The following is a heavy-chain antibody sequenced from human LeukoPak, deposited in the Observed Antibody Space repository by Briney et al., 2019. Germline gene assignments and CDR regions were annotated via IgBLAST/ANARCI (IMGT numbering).Heavy chain of an antibody. CDR1: GFTFSSYA. V-gene: IGHV3-23*01. CDR2: ISGSGGST. Sequence: GGSLRLSCAAFGFTFSSYAMSWVRQAPGKGLEWVSAISGSGGSTYYADSVKGRFTISRDNSKNTLYLQMNSLRAEDTAVYYCAKGDSIAARLRNWFDPWGQGTLVTVSS. CDR3: AKGDSIAARLRNWFDP. J-gene: IGHJ5*02. D-gene: IGHD6-6*01.